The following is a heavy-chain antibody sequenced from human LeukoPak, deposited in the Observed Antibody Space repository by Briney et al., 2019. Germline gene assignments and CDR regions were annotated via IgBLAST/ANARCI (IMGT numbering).Heavy chain of an antibody. CDR2: IYYTGST. CDR1: GDSISSSF. CDR3: AQGSSNWANFDY. D-gene: IGHD4-11*01. Sequence: PSETLSLTCTVSGDSISSSFWSWVRQPPGKGLEWIGFIYYTGSTNYNPSLQSRVTISVDTSKSQFSLKLSSVTAADTAVYYCAQGSSNWANFDYWGQGTLVTVSS. V-gene: IGHV4-59*01. J-gene: IGHJ4*02.